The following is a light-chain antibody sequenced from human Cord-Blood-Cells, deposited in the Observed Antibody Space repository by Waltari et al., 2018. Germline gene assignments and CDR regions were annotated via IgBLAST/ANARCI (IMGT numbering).Light chain of an antibody. V-gene: IGKV1-39*01. CDR1: QSISSY. CDR2: AAS. J-gene: IGKJ4*01. CDR3: QQSYSTPLT. Sequence: DIQMTQSPSSLSASVGDRVTITCRASQSISSYLNWYQQKPGKAPKLLIDAASSLQSGGPSRFSGSGSGTDFTLTISSLQPEVFAPYYCQQSYSTPLTFGGGTKVEIK.